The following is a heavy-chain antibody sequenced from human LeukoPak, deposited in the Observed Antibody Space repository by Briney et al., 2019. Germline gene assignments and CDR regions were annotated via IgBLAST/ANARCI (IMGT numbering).Heavy chain of an antibody. CDR1: AFTFSSYA. D-gene: IGHD3-22*01. Sequence: GGSLRLSCAASAFTFSSYAMSWVRQAPGKGLEWVSAISGSGGDTYYADSVKGRFTISRDNSKNTLYLRMHSLRAEDTAVYYCAKPPTPYYYDTTGTAGSAFDIWGQGTMVTVSS. J-gene: IGHJ3*02. CDR2: ISGSGGDT. CDR3: AKPPTPYYYDTTGTAGSAFDI. V-gene: IGHV3-23*01.